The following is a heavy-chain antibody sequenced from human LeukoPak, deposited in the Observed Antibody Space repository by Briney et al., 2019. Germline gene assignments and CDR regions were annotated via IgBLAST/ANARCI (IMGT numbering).Heavy chain of an antibody. CDR2: FDPEDGET. J-gene: IGHJ6*02. Sequence: ASVKVSCKVSGYTLTELSMHWVRQAPRKGLEWMGGFDPEDGETIYAQKFQGRVTMTEDTSTDTAYMELSSLRSEDTAVYYCARGTGAIFGVVIIRFVGMDVWGQGTTVTVSS. V-gene: IGHV1-24*01. CDR3: ARGTGAIFGVVIIRFVGMDV. D-gene: IGHD3-3*01. CDR1: GYTLTELS.